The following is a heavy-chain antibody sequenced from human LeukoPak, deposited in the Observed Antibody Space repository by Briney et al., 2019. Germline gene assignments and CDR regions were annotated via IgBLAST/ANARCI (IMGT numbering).Heavy chain of an antibody. CDR2: ISASGHYI. CDR3: ARDGSWGDYQFYFYMDV. Sequence: GGSLRLSCEASGFTFGSFAMSWVRQAPGKGLEWLSGISASGHYIYQADSVKGRFTISRDNSKNTLYIEMNSLRAEDTAVYYCARDGSWGDYQFYFYMDVWGKGPRSPSP. CDR1: GFTFGSFA. V-gene: IGHV3-23*01. D-gene: IGHD2-2*01. J-gene: IGHJ6*03.